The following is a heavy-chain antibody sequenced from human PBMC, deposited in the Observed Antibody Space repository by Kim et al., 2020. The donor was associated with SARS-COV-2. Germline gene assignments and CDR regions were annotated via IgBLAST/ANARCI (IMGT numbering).Heavy chain of an antibody. V-gene: IGHV4-59*01. D-gene: IGHD3-22*01. Sequence: NYNPSLKSRVTISVDTSKNQFSLKLSSVTAADTAVYYCARDADSSGYYPYWGQGTLVTVSS. CDR3: ARDADSSGYYPY. J-gene: IGHJ4*02.